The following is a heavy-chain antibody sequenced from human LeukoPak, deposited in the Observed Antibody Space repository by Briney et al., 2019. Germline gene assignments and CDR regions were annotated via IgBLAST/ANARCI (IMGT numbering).Heavy chain of an antibody. D-gene: IGHD2-15*01. CDR2: VHHSGST. Sequence: PSETLSLTCAVYGGSFSRYYWTWIRQPPGRRPEWIGEVHHSGSTNYNPSLKNRVTMSVDTSKNQFSLKLNSVTAADTAMYYCCSGAYLYWGQGTLVTVSS. CDR3: CSGAYLY. CDR1: GGSFSRYY. V-gene: IGHV4-34*01. J-gene: IGHJ4*02.